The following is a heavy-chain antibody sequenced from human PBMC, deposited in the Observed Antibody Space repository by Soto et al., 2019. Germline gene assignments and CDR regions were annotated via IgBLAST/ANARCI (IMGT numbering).Heavy chain of an antibody. D-gene: IGHD6-19*01. V-gene: IGHV3-23*01. Sequence: EVHLLESGGGVVQPGKSLKISCATSGFAFSDYPMTWVRQPPGQGLEWVSGISASGEKSYYADSVKGRFTISRDNSKNTLSLQMNSLRVEDTGIYYCAKLEWLEFGGDYWGQGTLVTVSS. CDR1: GFAFSDYP. CDR2: ISASGEKS. CDR3: AKLEWLEFGGDY. J-gene: IGHJ4*02.